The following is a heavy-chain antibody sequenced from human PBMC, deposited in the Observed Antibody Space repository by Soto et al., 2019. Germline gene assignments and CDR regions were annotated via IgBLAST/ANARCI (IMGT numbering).Heavy chain of an antibody. CDR2: IYYSGST. D-gene: IGHD1-26*01. Sequence: SETLSLTCTVSGGSISSYYWSWIRQPPGKGLEWIGYIYYSGSTNYNPSLKSRVTISVDTSKNQFSLKLSSVTAADTAVYYCARRWGGVFDIWAQGTMVTVSS. CDR3: ARRWGGVFDI. V-gene: IGHV4-59*08. CDR1: GGSISSYY. J-gene: IGHJ3*02.